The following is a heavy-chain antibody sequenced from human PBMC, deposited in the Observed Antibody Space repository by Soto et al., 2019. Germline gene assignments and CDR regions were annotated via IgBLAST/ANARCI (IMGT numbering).Heavy chain of an antibody. CDR2: ISSVSTYI. Sequence: GGSLRLPCAASGITFNSYSMNWVRQAPGKGLEWVSSISSVSTYIYYADSVKGRFTISRDNAKNSLYLQMNSLRAEDTAVYYCAKIAVAGTVDYWGQGTLVTVSS. CDR3: AKIAVAGTVDY. J-gene: IGHJ4*02. V-gene: IGHV3-21*04. CDR1: GITFNSYS. D-gene: IGHD6-19*01.